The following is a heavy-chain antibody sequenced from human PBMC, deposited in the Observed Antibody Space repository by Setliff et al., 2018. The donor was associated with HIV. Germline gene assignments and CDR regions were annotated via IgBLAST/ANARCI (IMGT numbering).Heavy chain of an antibody. CDR1: GFTFSSYA. CDR2: ILGGENDPT. J-gene: IGHJ5*02. V-gene: IGHV3-23*01. D-gene: IGHD2-2*01. Sequence: GESLKISCAAYGFTFSSYAMTWVRQAPGWGLEWVSGILGGENDPTYYENSVMGRFIISRDNSKNTLYLHMNSLRVEDSAIYYCVKGQGFCSMTSCALDWFGPWGQGQWSPSPQ. CDR3: VKGQGFCSMTSCALDWFGP.